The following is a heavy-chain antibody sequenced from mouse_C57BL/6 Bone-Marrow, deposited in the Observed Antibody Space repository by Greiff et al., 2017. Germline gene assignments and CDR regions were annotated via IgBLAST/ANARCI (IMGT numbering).Heavy chain of an antibody. V-gene: IGHV1-80*01. J-gene: IGHJ3*01. D-gene: IGHD1-1*01. Sequence: VQLQQSGAELVKPGASVKISCKASGYAFSSYWMNWVKQRPGKGLEWIGQICPGDGDTNYNGKFKGKATLTADKSSSTAYMQLSSLTSEDSAVYFCARGGYYYCSSPPFAYWGQGTLVTVSA. CDR1: GYAFSSYW. CDR2: ICPGDGDT. CDR3: ARGGYYYCSSPPFAY.